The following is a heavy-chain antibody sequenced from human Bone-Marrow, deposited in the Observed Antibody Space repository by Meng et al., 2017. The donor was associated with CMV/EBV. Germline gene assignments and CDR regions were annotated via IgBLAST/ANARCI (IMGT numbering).Heavy chain of an antibody. V-gene: IGHV1-2*02. D-gene: IGHD2-2*02. CDR3: ASGPKRSTIVVVPAAIQETDY. J-gene: IGHJ4*02. Sequence: ASVKVSCKASGGTFTGYYMHWVRQAPGQGLEWMGWINPNSGGTNYAQKFQGRVTMTRDTSISTAYMELSRLRSDDTAVYYCASGPKRSTIVVVPAAIQETDYWGQGTLVTVSS. CDR1: GGTFTGYY. CDR2: INPNSGGT.